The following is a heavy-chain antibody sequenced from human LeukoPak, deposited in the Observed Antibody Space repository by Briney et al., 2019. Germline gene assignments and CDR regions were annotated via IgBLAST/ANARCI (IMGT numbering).Heavy chain of an antibody. CDR2: IQYDGSTK. J-gene: IGHJ4*02. CDR3: STIDY. CDR1: GFTFSDYG. V-gene: IGHV3-30*02. Sequence: GGSLRLSCAASGFTFSDYGMHWVRQAPGKGLDWVAFIQYDGSTKSYADSMKGRFTISRDNSKNTLYLQMNSLRAEDTAVYYCSTIDYWGQGTLVTVSS.